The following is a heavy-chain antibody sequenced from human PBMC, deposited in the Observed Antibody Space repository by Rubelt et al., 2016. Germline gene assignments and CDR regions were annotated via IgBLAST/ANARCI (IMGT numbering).Heavy chain of an antibody. J-gene: IGHJ4*02. V-gene: IGHV4-39*07. D-gene: IGHD2-15*01. CDR3: AIEGYCSGGSCYWGGVFDY. CDR2: IYYSGST. Sequence: GSIYYSGSTYYNPSLKSRVTISVDTSKNQFSLKLSSVTAADTAVYYCAIEGYCSGGSCYWGGVFDYWGQGTLVTVSS.